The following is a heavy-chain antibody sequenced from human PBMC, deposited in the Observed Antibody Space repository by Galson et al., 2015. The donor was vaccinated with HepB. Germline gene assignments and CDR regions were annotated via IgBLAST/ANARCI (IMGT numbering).Heavy chain of an antibody. CDR2: IYSGGTT. Sequence: SLRLSCAASGFTVSSDHMSWVRQAPGKGLEWVSVIYSGGTTYYADSVKGRFTISRDNSNNTLYLQMNSLRVEDTAVYYCARGLQETTVTHRNYYYGMDVWGQGTTVTVS. V-gene: IGHV3-66*01. D-gene: IGHD4-17*01. J-gene: IGHJ6*02. CDR3: ARGLQETTVTHRNYYYGMDV. CDR1: GFTVSSDH.